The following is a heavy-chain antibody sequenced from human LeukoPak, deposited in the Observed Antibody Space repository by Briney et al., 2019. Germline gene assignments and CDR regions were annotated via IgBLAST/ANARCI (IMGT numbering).Heavy chain of an antibody. J-gene: IGHJ3*02. V-gene: IGHV1-8*01. Sequence: ASVKVSCKASGYTFTSYDINWVRQATGQGLEWMAYMNANSGNTGYAQKFQGRVTMTRNTSISTAYMELSSLRSEDTAVYYCARVGRMITFGGVIVNFAVFDIWGQGTMVTVSS. CDR1: GYTFTSYD. CDR3: ARVGRMITFGGVIVNFAVFDI. CDR2: MNANSGNT. D-gene: IGHD3-16*02.